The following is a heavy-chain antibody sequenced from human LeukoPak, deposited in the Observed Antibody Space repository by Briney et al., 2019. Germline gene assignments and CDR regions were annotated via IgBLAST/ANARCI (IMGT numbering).Heavy chain of an antibody. D-gene: IGHD1-26*01. J-gene: IGHJ3*02. Sequence: SETLSLTCTVSGGSISSYYWSWIRQPPGKGLEWIGYIYYSGSTNYNPSLKSRVTISVDTSKNQFSLKLSSVTAADTAVYYCARVLELAGGSYSGAFDIWGQGTMVTVSS. CDR2: IYYSGST. CDR3: ARVLELAGGSYSGAFDI. V-gene: IGHV4-59*01. CDR1: GGSISSYY.